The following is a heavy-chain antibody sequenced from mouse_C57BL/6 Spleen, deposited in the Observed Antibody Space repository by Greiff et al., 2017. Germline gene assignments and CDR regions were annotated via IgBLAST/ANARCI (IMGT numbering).Heavy chain of an antibody. D-gene: IGHD1-1*01. Sequence: QVQLQQPGAELVKPGASVTLSCKVSGYTFTSYWMYWVKQRPGQGLEWIGMFNPNSGSTNYNETLKSKATLTVDKSTSTAYMQLSSLTSEDSTVYCFAKRSFDYWGQGTTLTVSS. J-gene: IGHJ2*01. CDR2: FNPNSGST. CDR1: GYTFTSYW. CDR3: AKRSFDY. V-gene: IGHV1-64*01.